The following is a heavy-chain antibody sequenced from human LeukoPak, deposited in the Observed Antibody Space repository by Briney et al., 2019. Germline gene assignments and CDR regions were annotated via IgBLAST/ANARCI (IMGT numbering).Heavy chain of an antibody. CDR1: GFTFSSYS. J-gene: IGHJ6*02. Sequence: TGGSLRLSCAASGFTFSSYSMNWVRQAPGKGLEWVSSISSSSYIYYADSVKGRFTISRDNAKNLLYLQMNSLRAEDTAVYYCARDSIDDSSGYYYYYYGMDVWGQGTTVTVSS. CDR2: ISSSSYI. D-gene: IGHD3-22*01. CDR3: ARDSIDDSSGYYYYYYGMDV. V-gene: IGHV3-21*01.